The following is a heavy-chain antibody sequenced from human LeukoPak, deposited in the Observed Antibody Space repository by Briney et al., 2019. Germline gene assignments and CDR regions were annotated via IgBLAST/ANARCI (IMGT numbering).Heavy chain of an antibody. V-gene: IGHV4-4*07. D-gene: IGHD3-3*01. CDR2: IYTSGST. Sequence: SETLSLTCTVSGGSISSYYWSWIRQPAGKGLEWIGRIYTSGSTNYNPSLKSRVTMSVDTSKNQFSLKLSSVTAADTAVYYCAREDFWSGYYFFDYWGQGTLVTVSS. CDR1: GGSISSYY. CDR3: AREDFWSGYYFFDY. J-gene: IGHJ4*02.